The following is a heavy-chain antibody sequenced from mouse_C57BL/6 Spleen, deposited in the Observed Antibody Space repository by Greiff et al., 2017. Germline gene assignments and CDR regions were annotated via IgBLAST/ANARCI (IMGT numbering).Heavy chain of an antibody. V-gene: IGHV1-64*01. J-gene: IGHJ2*01. CDR3: ARDGLTYGSTYFDY. Sequence: QVQLQQPGAELVKPGASVKLSCKASGYTFTSYWMHWVKQRPGQGLEWIGMIHPNSGNTNYNEKFKSKATLTVDKSSSTAYMQLSSLTSEDSAVYYGARDGLTYGSTYFDYWGQGTTLTVSS. D-gene: IGHD1-1*01. CDR1: GYTFTSYW. CDR2: IHPNSGNT.